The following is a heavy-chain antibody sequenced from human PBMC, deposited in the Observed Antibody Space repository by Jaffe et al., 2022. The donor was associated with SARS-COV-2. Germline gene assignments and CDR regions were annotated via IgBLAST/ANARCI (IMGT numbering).Heavy chain of an antibody. CDR2: VWHDGGNK. Sequence: QVQLVESGGGVVQPGRSLSLSCAASGFTFSPYAMHWVRQAPGKGLEWVALVWHDGGNKYYADSVKGRFTISRDNSKNTLYLQMNSLRAEDTAVYYCARDRAGYWFDPWGQGTLVTVSS. CDR3: ARDRAGYWFDP. V-gene: IGHV3-33*01. J-gene: IGHJ5*02. CDR1: GFTFSPYA. D-gene: IGHD6-19*01.